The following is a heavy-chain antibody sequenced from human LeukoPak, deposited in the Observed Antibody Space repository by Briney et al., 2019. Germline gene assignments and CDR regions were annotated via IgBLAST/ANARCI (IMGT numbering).Heavy chain of an antibody. CDR3: SRGPAAAEPPLVYY. CDR1: GGSISSSSYY. V-gene: IGHV4-39*07. CDR2: IYYSGST. Sequence: SETLSLTCTVSGGSISSSSYYWGWIRQPPGKGLEWIGSIYYSGSTYYNPSLKSRVTISVDTSKNQFSLKVNSVTAADTAVYYLSRGPAAAEPPLVYYWGQGTLVTVSS. J-gene: IGHJ4*02. D-gene: IGHD6-25*01.